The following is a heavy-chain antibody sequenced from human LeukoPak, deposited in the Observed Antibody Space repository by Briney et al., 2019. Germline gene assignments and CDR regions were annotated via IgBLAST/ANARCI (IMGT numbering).Heavy chain of an antibody. J-gene: IGHJ4*02. CDR3: AKDYSINMIVSLPGHFFDY. V-gene: IGHV3-23*01. D-gene: IGHD3-22*01. CDR2: ISGRGGST. Sequence: PGGSLRLSCTASGFTFSSYAMTWVRQAPGKGLEWVSTISGRGGSTYYPDSVKGRFTISRDNSKNTLFLQMNSLRAEDTAVYYCAKDYSINMIVSLPGHFFDYWGLGTLVTVSS. CDR1: GFTFSSYA.